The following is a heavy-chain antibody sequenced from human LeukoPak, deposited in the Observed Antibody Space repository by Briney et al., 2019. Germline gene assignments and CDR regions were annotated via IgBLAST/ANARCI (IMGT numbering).Heavy chain of an antibody. CDR3: ATDGGYTYGSLTRDY. D-gene: IGHD5-18*01. CDR1: GFTFSSSG. V-gene: IGHV3-33*05. Sequence: GGSLRLSCAASGFTFSSSGMHWVRQDPGKWLEWVRVISFDGSDKYYGDSVKGRFTISRENSKNTLYLQMNGLRAGDTAVYYCATDGGYTYGSLTRDYWGQGTLVTVSS. CDR2: ISFDGSDK. J-gene: IGHJ4*02.